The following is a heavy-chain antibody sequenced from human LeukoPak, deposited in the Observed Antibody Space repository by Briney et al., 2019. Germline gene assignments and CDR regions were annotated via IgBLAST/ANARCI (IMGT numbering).Heavy chain of an antibody. CDR3: VSFYETY. D-gene: IGHD2/OR15-2a*01. J-gene: IGHJ4*02. CDR2: INSDGSWT. V-gene: IGHV3-74*01. CDR1: GNYW. Sequence: GGTLRLSCAASGNYWMHWVRQAPGKGLVWVSHINSDGSWTSYADSVKGRFTISKDNAKNTVYLQMNSLRAEGTAVYYCVSFYETYWGRGTLVTVSS.